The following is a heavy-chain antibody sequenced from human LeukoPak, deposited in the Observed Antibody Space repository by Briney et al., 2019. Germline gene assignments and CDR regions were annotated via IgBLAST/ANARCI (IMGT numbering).Heavy chain of an antibody. D-gene: IGHD3-10*01. Sequence: GSLRLSCAASGFTFSSYAMSWVRQAPGKGLEWVSAISGGGGTYYAESVQGRFTISRDDSKNSLYLQMNSLRAEDTAVYYCAKGYFGSGNYYTPDYWGQGTLVTVSS. V-gene: IGHV3-23*01. J-gene: IGHJ4*02. CDR3: AKGYFGSGNYYTPDY. CDR1: GFTFSSYA. CDR2: ISGGGGT.